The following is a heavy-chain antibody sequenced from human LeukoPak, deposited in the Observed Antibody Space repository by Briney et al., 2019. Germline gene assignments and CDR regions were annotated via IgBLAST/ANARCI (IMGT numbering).Heavy chain of an antibody. CDR3: ARERVGATSAGVDY. Sequence: GASVKVSCKASGYTFASYYIHWVRQAPGQGLEWMGKINPTGGSTSYAQKFQDRVTMTRDTSTSTVYMELSSLRSEDAALYYCARERVGATSAGVDYWGQGTLVTVSS. D-gene: IGHD1-26*01. CDR2: INPTGGST. CDR1: GYTFASYY. V-gene: IGHV1-46*01. J-gene: IGHJ4*02.